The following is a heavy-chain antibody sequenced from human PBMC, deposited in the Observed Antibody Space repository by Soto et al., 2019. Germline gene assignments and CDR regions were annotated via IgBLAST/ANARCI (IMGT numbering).Heavy chain of an antibody. V-gene: IGHV3-23*01. D-gene: IGHD4-17*01. CDR2: ISDSGGST. J-gene: IGHJ4*02. CDR3: AKRPTTVTTVFDY. CDR1: GLTSSTHA. Sequence: PGGSLRLSCAASGLTSSTHAMSWVRQAPGKGLEWVSGISDSGGSTYYADAVKGRFTISRDNSKKMLYLQMNSLRAEDTAVDYCAKRPTTVTTVFDYWGQGTLVTVSS.